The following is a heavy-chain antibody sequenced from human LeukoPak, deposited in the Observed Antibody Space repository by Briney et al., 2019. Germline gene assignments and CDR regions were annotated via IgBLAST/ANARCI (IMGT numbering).Heavy chain of an antibody. D-gene: IGHD2-2*01. CDR1: GVSVSVGRYY. CDR2: KYYSGSA. J-gene: IGHJ3*01. CDR3: ATPYCSSISCLDVFNV. Sequence: PSETLSLTCNVSGVSVSVGRYYWTWIRQHPGKGLEWIGYKYYSGSAKYNPSLKSRLTISIDTSKNQFSLQLSSVTAADTATYYCATPYCSSISCLDVFNVWGQGTRVTVSS. V-gene: IGHV4-31*03.